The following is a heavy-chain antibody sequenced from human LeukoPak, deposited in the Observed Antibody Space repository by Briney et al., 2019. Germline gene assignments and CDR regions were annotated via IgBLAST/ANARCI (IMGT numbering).Heavy chain of an antibody. V-gene: IGHV1-69*13. CDR2: IIPIFGTA. Sequence: SVKVSCKASGGTFSSYAISWVRQAPGQGLEWMGGIIPIFGTANYAQKLQGRVTITADESTSTAYMELSSLRSEDTAVYYCARSPPDLAARIDYWGQGTLVTVSS. CDR3: ARSPPDLAARIDY. D-gene: IGHD6-6*01. CDR1: GGTFSSYA. J-gene: IGHJ4*02.